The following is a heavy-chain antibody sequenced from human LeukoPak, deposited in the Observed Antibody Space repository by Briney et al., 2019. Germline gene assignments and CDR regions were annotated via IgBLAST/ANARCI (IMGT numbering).Heavy chain of an antibody. V-gene: IGHV4-61*02. Sequence: SQTLSLTCSVSGGSISSGSYYWSWTRQPAGKGLEWIGRIYTSGSTNYNPSLKSRVTISVDTSKNQFSLKLSSVAAADTAVYYCAREKDGYNRHYYYHMDVWGKGTTVTVSS. CDR1: GGSISSGSYY. CDR3: AREKDGYNRHYYYHMDV. J-gene: IGHJ6*03. D-gene: IGHD5-24*01. CDR2: IYTSGST.